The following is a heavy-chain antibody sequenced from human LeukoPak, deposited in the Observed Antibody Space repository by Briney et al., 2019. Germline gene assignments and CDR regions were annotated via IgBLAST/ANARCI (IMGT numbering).Heavy chain of an antibody. CDR3: ARGLSGD. J-gene: IGHJ4*02. V-gene: IGHV4-34*01. CDR2: INHGGST. Sequence: PSETLSLTCAVYGGSFSGYYWNWIRQPPGKGLEWIGEINHGGSTNYNPSLKSRVTISVDTSKNQFSLKLSSVTAADTAVYYCARGLSGDWGQGTLVTVSS. D-gene: IGHD1-26*01. CDR1: GGSFSGYY.